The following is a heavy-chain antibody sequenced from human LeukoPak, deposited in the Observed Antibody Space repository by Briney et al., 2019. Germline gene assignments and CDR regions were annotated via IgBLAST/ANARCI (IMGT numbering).Heavy chain of an antibody. CDR3: ARELPFDY. V-gene: IGHV3-74*01. J-gene: IGHJ4*02. CDR1: GFTFSSYW. Sequence: PGGSLRLSCAASGFTFSSYWMHWLRQAPGKGLVWVSRISGDGSSTTYAESVKGRFTISRDNAKNTLYLQMNSLRAEDTAVYYCARELPFDYWGQGTLVTVPS. CDR2: ISGDGSST.